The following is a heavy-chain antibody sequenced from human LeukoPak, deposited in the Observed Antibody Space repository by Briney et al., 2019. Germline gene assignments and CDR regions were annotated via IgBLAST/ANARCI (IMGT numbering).Heavy chain of an antibody. CDR3: ARVPSASLGELPDY. CDR1: GGSISSSNW. J-gene: IGHJ4*02. V-gene: IGHV4-4*02. D-gene: IGHD3-10*01. CDR2: IYHSGST. Sequence: PSGTLSLTCAVSGGSISSSNWWSWVRQPPGKGLEWIGEIYHSGSTNYNPSLKSRVTISVDKSKNQFSLKLSSVTAADTAVYYCARVPSASLGELPDYWGRGTLVTVSS.